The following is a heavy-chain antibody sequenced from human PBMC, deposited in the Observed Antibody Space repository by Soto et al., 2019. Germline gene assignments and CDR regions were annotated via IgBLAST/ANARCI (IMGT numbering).Heavy chain of an antibody. Sequence: GGSLRLSCAASGFTFSRYSMNWVRQAPWKELDLFSSNDSYSNFIYYAYSVKGRSIISSDNARNSLFLQMSSLRAEDTAVDYCARDPQLHGSGTVCYDYWGDGILVT. D-gene: IGHD3-10*01. J-gene: IGHJ4*01. CDR2: NDSYSNFI. V-gene: IGHV3-21*01. CDR1: GFTFSRYS. CDR3: ARDPQLHGSGTVCYDY.